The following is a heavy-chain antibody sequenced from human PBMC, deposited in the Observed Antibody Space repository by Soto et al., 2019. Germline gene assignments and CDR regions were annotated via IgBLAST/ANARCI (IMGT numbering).Heavy chain of an antibody. CDR1: GFTFSSYG. CDR2: IWYDGSNK. V-gene: IGHV3-33*01. D-gene: IGHD4-17*01. CDR3: ARAEYGDPDY. Sequence: QVQLVESGGGVVQPGRSLRLSCAASGFTFSSYGMRWVRQAPGKGLEWVAVIWYDGSNKYYADSVKGRFTISRDNSKNTLYLQMNSLRAEDTAVYYCARAEYGDPDYWGQGTLVTVSS. J-gene: IGHJ4*02.